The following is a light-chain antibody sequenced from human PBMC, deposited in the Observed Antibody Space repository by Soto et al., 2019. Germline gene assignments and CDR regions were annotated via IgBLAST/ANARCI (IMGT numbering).Light chain of an antibody. J-gene: IGKJ4*01. CDR1: QYIGKY. CDR2: DAS. CDR3: QQYENFPLS. V-gene: IGKV1-33*01. Sequence: DIQVTQSPSSLSASLGDRVTISCQAIQYIGKYLNFYQQKPGKAPSLLISDASNLETGVPSRFSGSGSGTDFSLTINNLQPADFATYYSQQYENFPLSFGGGPRWIS.